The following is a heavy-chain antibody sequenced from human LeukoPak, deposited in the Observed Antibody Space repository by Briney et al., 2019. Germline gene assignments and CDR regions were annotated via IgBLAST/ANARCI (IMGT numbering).Heavy chain of an antibody. D-gene: IGHD3-22*01. Sequence: GGSLRLSYAPSGFTFSSYAMSWVRQAPGKGLEWVAVISGGGSGTYYADSVRGRFTISRDNSKNTVYLQMNSLRAEDTAIYYCVKAVGSSGYFSRDAFDIWGQGTMVTVSS. CDR3: VKAVGSSGYFSRDAFDI. CDR1: GFTFSSYA. CDR2: ISGGGSGT. J-gene: IGHJ3*02. V-gene: IGHV3-23*01.